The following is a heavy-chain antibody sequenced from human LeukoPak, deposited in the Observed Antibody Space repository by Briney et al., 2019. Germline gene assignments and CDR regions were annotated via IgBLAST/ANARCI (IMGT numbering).Heavy chain of an antibody. V-gene: IGHV3-33*01. CDR2: IFYDGSNK. CDR1: GFTFSNYD. Sequence: GGSLRLSCAASGFTFSNYDMHWVRQAPGKGLEWVAVIFYDGSNKYSADSVKGRFTISRDTSENTLFLQMNSLGAEDTAVYYCARVGSAWSYFDYWGQGTLVTVSS. D-gene: IGHD6-19*01. J-gene: IGHJ4*02. CDR3: ARVGSAWSYFDY.